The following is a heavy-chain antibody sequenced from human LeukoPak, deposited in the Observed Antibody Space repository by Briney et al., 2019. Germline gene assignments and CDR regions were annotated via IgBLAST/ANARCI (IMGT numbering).Heavy chain of an antibody. CDR3: ARGPFSGSYKGYYFDY. CDR1: GGSISSYY. D-gene: IGHD1-26*01. CDR2: IYHSGSTNYST. V-gene: IGHV4-59*12. J-gene: IGHJ4*02. Sequence: PSETLSLTCTVSGGSISSYYWSWIRQPPGKGLEWIGNIYHSGSTNYSTNYNSSLKSRVTISVDTSKKQFSLKLSSVTAADTAVYYCARGPFSGSYKGYYFDYWGQGTLVTVSS.